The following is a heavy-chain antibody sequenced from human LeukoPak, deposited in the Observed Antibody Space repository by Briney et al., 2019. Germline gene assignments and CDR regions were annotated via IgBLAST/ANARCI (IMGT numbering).Heavy chain of an antibody. J-gene: IGHJ4*02. V-gene: IGHV3-11*01. CDR1: GFTLSNHW. CDR2: ISSSGSTI. D-gene: IGHD3-22*01. Sequence: GGSLRLSCAASGFTLSNHWMHWIRQAPGKGLEWVSYISSSGSTIYYADSVKGRFTISRDNAKNSLYLQMNSLRAEDTAVYYCARDGLDISSGYYYFDYWGQGTLVTVSS. CDR3: ARDGLDISSGYYYFDY.